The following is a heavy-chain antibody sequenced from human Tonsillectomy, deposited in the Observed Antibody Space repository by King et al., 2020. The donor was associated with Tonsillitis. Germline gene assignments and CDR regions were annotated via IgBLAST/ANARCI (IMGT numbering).Heavy chain of an antibody. Sequence: QLVESGGGLVQPGGSLRLSCSASRFTFSSYDMHWVRHATGKGLEWVSSIGTAGDTYYADSVKGRFTISRDNAKNSLYLQMNSLRAGDTAVYYCASPSRAYCGGDCPIAYWGQGTLVTVSS. CDR1: RFTFSSYD. D-gene: IGHD2-21*01. J-gene: IGHJ4*02. V-gene: IGHV3-13*01. CDR2: IGTAGDT. CDR3: ASPSRAYCGGDCPIAY.